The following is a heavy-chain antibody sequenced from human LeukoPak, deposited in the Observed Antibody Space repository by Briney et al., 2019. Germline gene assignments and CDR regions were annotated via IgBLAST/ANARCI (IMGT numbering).Heavy chain of an antibody. J-gene: IGHJ3*02. V-gene: IGHV3-53*01. CDR3: ARDLSYYDSSGSPNAFDI. Sequence: PGGSLRLSCAASGFTFSSYEMNWVRQAPGKGLEWVSVIYSGGSTYYADSVKGRFTISRDNSKNTLYLQMNSLRAEDMAVYYCARDLSYYDSSGSPNAFDIWGQGTMVTVSS. CDR2: IYSGGST. D-gene: IGHD3-22*01. CDR1: GFTFSSYE.